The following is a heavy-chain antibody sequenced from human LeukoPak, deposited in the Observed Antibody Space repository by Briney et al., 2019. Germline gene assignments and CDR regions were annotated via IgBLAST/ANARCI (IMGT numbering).Heavy chain of an antibody. CDR2: IYSGGST. CDR1: GFTVSSNY. CDR3: AREKNRRLDY. D-gene: IGHD1-14*01. J-gene: IGHJ4*02. Sequence: GGSLRLSCAASGFTVSSNYMTWVRQPPGKGLEWVSFIYSGGSTFYANSVKGRFTISRDNSKNTLYLQMNSLRAEDTAVYFCAREKNRRLDYWGQGTLVTVSS. V-gene: IGHV3-53*01.